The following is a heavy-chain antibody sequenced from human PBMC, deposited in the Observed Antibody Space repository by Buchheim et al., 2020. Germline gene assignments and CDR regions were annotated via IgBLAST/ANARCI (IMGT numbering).Heavy chain of an antibody. D-gene: IGHD2-15*01. CDR2: ISHDGSNK. CDR3: AKDRSEYYYYYGMDV. J-gene: IGHJ6*02. CDR1: GFTFSSYG. Sequence: QVQLVESGGGVVQPGRSLRLSCATSGFTFSSYGMHWVRQAPGKGLEWVAVISHDGSNKYYADSVKGRFTISRDNSKNTLYLQMNSLRAEDTAVYYCAKDRSEYYYYYGMDVWGQGTT. V-gene: IGHV3-30*18.